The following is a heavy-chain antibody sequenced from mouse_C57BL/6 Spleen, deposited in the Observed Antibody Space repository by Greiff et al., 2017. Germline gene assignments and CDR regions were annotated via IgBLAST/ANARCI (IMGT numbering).Heavy chain of an antibody. D-gene: IGHD2-3*01. Sequence: QVQLQQSGPELVKPGASVKISCKASGYAFSSSWMNWVKQRPGQGLEWIGRIYPGDGDTNYNGKFKGKATLTADKSSSTAYMQLSSLTSEDSAVYFCARTGGLLRYFDVWGTGTTVTVSS. CDR1: GYAFSSSW. V-gene: IGHV1-82*01. CDR3: ARTGGLLRYFDV. CDR2: IYPGDGDT. J-gene: IGHJ1*03.